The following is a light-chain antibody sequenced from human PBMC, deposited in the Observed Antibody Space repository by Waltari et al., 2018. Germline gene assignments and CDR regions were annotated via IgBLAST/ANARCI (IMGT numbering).Light chain of an antibody. Sequence: QTVVTQEPSLAVSPGGTVNLTCALRSGSISATSSATWYQQTPGQAPRTLVYKANTRSSGVPDRFSGSILENKAALTITGAQADDECDYYCALYMGGGIWVFGGGTKLTVL. V-gene: IGLV8-61*01. CDR3: ALYMGGGIWV. J-gene: IGLJ3*02. CDR2: KAN. CDR1: SGSISATSS.